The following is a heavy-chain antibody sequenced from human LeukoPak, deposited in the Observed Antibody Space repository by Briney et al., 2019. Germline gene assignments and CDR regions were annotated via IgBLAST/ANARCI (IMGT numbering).Heavy chain of an antibody. CDR3: ARGGLPARSWFDP. CDR2: INPSSGRT. J-gene: IGHJ5*02. CDR1: GYXXTSXY. D-gene: IGHD3/OR15-3a*01. Sequence: ASVKVSCKASGYXXTSXYXXXXRXXXXXGXXXXGXINPSSGRTTYAQKFQGRVTMTRDTSTSTVYMELTSLRSEDTAVFYCARGGLPARSWFDPWGQGTLVTVSS. V-gene: IGHV1-46*01.